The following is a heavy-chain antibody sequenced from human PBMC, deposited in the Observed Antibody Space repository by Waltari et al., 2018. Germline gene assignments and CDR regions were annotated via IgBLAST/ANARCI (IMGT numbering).Heavy chain of an antibody. CDR1: GFTFSSYS. V-gene: IGHV3-21*01. D-gene: IGHD2-21*02. CDR3: ARRLPADERYYYGMDV. J-gene: IGHJ6*02. CDR2: ISSSSSYI. Sequence: EVQLVESGGGLVKPGGSLSLYCAASGFTFSSYSMNWVRQAPGKELEWVSSISSSSSYIYCADSVKGLFTISRDNAKNSLYRQMNSLRAEDTAVYYCARRLPADERYYYGMDVWGQGTTVTVSS.